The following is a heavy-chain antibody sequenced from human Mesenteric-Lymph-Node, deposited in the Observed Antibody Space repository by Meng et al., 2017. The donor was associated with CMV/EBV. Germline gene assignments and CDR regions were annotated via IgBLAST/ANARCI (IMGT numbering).Heavy chain of an antibody. D-gene: IGHD2/OR15-2a*01. J-gene: IGHJ4*02. CDR1: GFTFSSYS. Sequence: GESLKISCAASGFTFSSYSMNWVRQAPGKGLEWVSSISSSSSYIYYADSVKGRFTISRDNAKNSLYLQMNSLRAEDTAVYYCAKGLRTTKYYFDYWGQGTLVTVSS. CDR2: ISSSSSYI. CDR3: AKGLRTTKYYFDY. V-gene: IGHV3-21*01.